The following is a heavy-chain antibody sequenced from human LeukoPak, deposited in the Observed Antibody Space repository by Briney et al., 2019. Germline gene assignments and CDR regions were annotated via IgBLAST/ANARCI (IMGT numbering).Heavy chain of an antibody. Sequence: GASVKVSCKASGYTFTGYYMHWVRQAPGQGLEWMGWISAYNGNTNYAQKLQGRVTMTTDTSTSTAYMELRSLRSDDTAVYYCARRDGLMSPFAYWGQGTLVTVSS. CDR3: ARRDGLMSPFAY. CDR1: GYTFTGYY. D-gene: IGHD2-21*01. CDR2: ISAYNGNT. J-gene: IGHJ4*02. V-gene: IGHV1-18*04.